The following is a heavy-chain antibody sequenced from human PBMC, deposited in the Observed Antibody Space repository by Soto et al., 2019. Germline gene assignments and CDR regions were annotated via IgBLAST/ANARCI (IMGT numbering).Heavy chain of an antibody. CDR3: ARVERGTSTTVVDAFDL. CDR1: GGSVSSGSYY. V-gene: IGHV4-34*01. Sequence: QVQLQQWGAGLLKPSETLSLTCAVYGGSVSSGSYYWSWIRQPPGKGLEWIGEVSHSGGSNFNQSLKCRGRVSVDTSTTQISPKMSSVTAAATALSFYARVERGTSTTVVDAFDLWGPGTMVTDSS. J-gene: IGHJ3*01. CDR2: VSHSGGS. D-gene: IGHD1-1*01.